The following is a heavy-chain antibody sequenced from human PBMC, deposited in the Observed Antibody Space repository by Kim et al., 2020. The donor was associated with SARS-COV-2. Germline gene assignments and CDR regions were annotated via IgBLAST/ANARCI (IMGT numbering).Heavy chain of an antibody. J-gene: IGHJ4*02. V-gene: IGHV3-48*02. D-gene: IGHD1-26*01. Sequence: GGSLRLSCAASGFTFSSYSMNWVRQAPGKGLEWVSYISSSSTIYYADSVKGRFTISRDNAKNSLYLQMNSLRDEDTAVYYCARAYIVGAAADYWGQGTLVTVSS. CDR2: ISSSSTI. CDR1: GFTFSSYS. CDR3: ARAYIVGAAADY.